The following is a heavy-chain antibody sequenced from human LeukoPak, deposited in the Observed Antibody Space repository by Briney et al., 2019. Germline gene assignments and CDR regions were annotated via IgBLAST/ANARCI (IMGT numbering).Heavy chain of an antibody. CDR1: GFTFSSYR. J-gene: IGHJ6*03. Sequence: PGGSLRLSCAASGFTFSSYRMNWVRQAPGKGLEWVAVTSDDGSNKYNAESVKGRVTISRDNSKNTLYLQMNSLGAEDTAVYYCARTLRVRGVPNYMDVWDKGTTVTISS. CDR3: ARTLRVRGVPNYMDV. V-gene: IGHV3-30*12. CDR2: TSDDGSNK. D-gene: IGHD3-10*01.